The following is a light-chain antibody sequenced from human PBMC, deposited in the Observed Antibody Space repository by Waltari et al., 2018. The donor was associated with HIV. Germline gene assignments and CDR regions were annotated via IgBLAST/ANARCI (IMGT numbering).Light chain of an antibody. J-gene: IGKJ1*01. V-gene: IGKV4-1*01. CDR3: QQYYSLPWT. Sequence: DIVMTQSPDSLAVSLGGRATINCKSSQSVLSSSNNKNYLVWYQQKPGQPPNVLIYWASTRESGVPDRFSGGGSGTDFTLTISSLQAEDVAVYYCQQYYSLPWTFGQGTKVKIK. CDR1: QSVLSSSNNKNY. CDR2: WAS.